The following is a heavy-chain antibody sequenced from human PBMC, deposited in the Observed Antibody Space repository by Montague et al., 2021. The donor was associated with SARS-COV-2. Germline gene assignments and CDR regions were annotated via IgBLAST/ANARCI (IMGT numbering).Heavy chain of an antibody. J-gene: IGHJ4*02. CDR2: INHSGST. V-gene: IGHV4-34*01. D-gene: IGHD3-22*01. Sequence: SETLSLTCAVYGGSFSGYYWSWIRQPQGKGLEWIGEINHSGSTKYNPSLKSRVTISVDTSKNQFSLKLSSVTVADTAVYYCASGTKRVFTYDYDSSGYASDYWGQGTLVTVSS. CDR3: ASGTKRVFTYDYDSSGYASDY. CDR1: GGSFSGYY.